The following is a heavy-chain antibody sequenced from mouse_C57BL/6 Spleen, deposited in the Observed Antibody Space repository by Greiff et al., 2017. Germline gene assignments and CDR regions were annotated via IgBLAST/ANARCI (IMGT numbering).Heavy chain of an antibody. Sequence: EVHLVESGGDLVKPGGSLKLSCAASGFTFSSYGMSWVRQTPDKRLEWVATISSGGSYTYYPDSVKGRFTISRDNAKNTLYLQMSSLKSEDTAMYYCARLTERFDYWGQGTTLTVSS. CDR2: ISSGGSYT. CDR3: ARLTERFDY. V-gene: IGHV5-6*01. J-gene: IGHJ2*01. CDR1: GFTFSSYG.